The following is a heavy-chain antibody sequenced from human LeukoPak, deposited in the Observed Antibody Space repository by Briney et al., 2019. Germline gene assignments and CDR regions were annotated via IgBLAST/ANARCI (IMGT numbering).Heavy chain of an antibody. D-gene: IGHD1-26*01. J-gene: IGHJ4*02. Sequence: SQTLSLTCTVSGNSISSGDNYWSWIRQPAGKGLEWIGRIYTSGSTNYNPSLKSRVTISGDTSKNQFSLRLSSVTAADTAVYYCARGTAEELLRFVVVPNYWGQGTLVTVSS. CDR3: ARGTAEELLRFVVVPNY. V-gene: IGHV4-61*02. CDR2: IYTSGST. CDR1: GNSISSGDNY.